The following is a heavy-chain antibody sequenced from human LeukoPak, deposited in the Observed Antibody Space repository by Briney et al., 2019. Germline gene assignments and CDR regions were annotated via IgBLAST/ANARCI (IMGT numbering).Heavy chain of an antibody. J-gene: IGHJ4*02. CDR1: GFTFSSYS. D-gene: IGHD5-18*01. CDR3: ARDRGYSYGTDY. V-gene: IGHV3-21*01. CDR2: ISSSSSYI. Sequence: GGSLRLSCAASGFTFSSYSMNWVRQAPGKGLEWVSSISSSSSYIYYADSVKGRFTISRDNAKNSLYLQMNSLRAEDTAVYYCARDRGYSYGTDYWGQGTLVTVSS.